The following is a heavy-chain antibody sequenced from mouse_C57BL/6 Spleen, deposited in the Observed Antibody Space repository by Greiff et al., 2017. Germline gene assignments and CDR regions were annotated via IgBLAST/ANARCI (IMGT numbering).Heavy chain of an antibody. CDR1: GFTFNTYA. CDR3: VRGDYYGSMDAMDY. V-gene: IGHV10-3*01. CDR2: IRSKSSNYAT. Sequence: EVQGVESGGGLVQPKGSLKLSCAASGFTFNTYAMHWVRQAPGKGLEWVARIRSKSSNYATYYADSVKDRFTISRDDSQSMLYLQMNNLKTEDTAMYYCVRGDYYGSMDAMDYWGQGTSVTVSS. D-gene: IGHD1-1*01. J-gene: IGHJ4*01.